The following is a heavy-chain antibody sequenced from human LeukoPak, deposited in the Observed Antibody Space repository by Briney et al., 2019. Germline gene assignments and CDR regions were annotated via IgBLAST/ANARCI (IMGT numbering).Heavy chain of an antibody. Sequence: GESLKISCQVSGYSFTSYCIGWVRQMPGKGLEWMGIIYPGDSGPTYSPSFQGQVTISVDKSINTAYLQWSSPQASDTAMYYCGMSGDRVPLQDDVFDVWGQGTMVTVST. CDR1: GYSFTSYC. CDR3: GMSGDRVPLQDDVFDV. J-gene: IGHJ3*01. CDR2: IYPGDSGP. V-gene: IGHV5-51*01. D-gene: IGHD1-26*01.